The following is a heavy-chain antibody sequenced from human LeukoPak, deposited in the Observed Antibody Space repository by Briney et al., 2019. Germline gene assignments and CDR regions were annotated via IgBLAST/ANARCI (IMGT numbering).Heavy chain of an antibody. CDR2: IIPIFGTA. V-gene: IGHV1-69*13. Sequence: AASVKVSCKASGGTFSSYAISWVRQAPGQGLEWMGGIIPIFGTANYAQKFQGRVTITADESTSTAYMELSSLRSEDTAVYYCARDVYGDYAFDCWGQGTLITVSS. D-gene: IGHD4-17*01. CDR1: GGTFSSYA. CDR3: ARDVYGDYAFDC. J-gene: IGHJ4*02.